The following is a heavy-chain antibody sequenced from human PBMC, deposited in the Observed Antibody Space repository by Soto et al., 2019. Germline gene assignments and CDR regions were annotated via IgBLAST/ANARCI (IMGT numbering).Heavy chain of an antibody. CDR2: INPNSGGT. CDR3: ARGGPYSSRWYDYYYGMDV. V-gene: IGHV1-2*04. CDR1: GYTFTGYY. D-gene: IGHD6-13*01. Sequence: SVKVSCKASGYTFTGYYMHWVRQAPGQGLEWMGWINPNSGGTNYAQKFQGWVTMTRDTSISTAYMELSRLRSDDTAVYCCARGGPYSSRWYDYYYGMDVWGQGTTVTVS. J-gene: IGHJ6*02.